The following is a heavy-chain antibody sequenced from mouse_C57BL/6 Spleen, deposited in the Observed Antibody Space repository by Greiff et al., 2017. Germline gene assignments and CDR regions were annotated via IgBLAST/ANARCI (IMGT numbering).Heavy chain of an antibody. CDR3: ARDVCYFDY. Sequence: QVQLQQSGAELVKPGASVKLSCKASGYTFTSYWMHWVKQRPGQGLEWIGMIHPDSGNTNYNEKFKSKATLTVDKSSSTAYMQLSSLTSEDSAVYYCARDVCYFDYWGQGTTLTVSS. CDR2: IHPDSGNT. V-gene: IGHV1-64*01. CDR1: GYTFTSYW. J-gene: IGHJ2*01.